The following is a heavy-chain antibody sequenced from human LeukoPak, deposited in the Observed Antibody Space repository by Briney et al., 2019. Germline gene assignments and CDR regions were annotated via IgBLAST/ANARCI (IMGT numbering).Heavy chain of an antibody. Sequence: GASVKVSCKASGYTFTSYGISWVRQAPGQRLEWMGWISAYNGNTNYAQKLQGRVTMTTDTSTSTAYMELRSLRSDDTAVYYCASAWVSRDASHSSENAFDIWGQGTMVTVSS. CDR1: GYTFTSYG. CDR2: ISAYNGNT. D-gene: IGHD6-19*01. V-gene: IGHV1-18*01. CDR3: ASAWVSRDASHSSENAFDI. J-gene: IGHJ3*02.